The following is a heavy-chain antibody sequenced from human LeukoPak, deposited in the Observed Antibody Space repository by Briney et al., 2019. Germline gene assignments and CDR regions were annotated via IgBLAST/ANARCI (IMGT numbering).Heavy chain of an antibody. Sequence: PGGSLRLSCSASGFTFNNYWMHWVRQAPGGGLVWVSRIKSDGSSTTYADSVEGRFTISRDNAKSTLYLQMNSLRVEGTAVYYCARDDYGRYWGQGTLVTVSS. D-gene: IGHD4/OR15-4a*01. CDR1: GFTFNNYW. CDR2: IKSDGSST. J-gene: IGHJ4*02. V-gene: IGHV3-74*01. CDR3: ARDDYGRY.